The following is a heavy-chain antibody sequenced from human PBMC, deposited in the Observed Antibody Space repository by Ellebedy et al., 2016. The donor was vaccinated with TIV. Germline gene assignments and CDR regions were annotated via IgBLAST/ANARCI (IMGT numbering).Heavy chain of an antibody. CDR3: AKDIYSGSSWHYAFDI. CDR2: IGWNGDNI. D-gene: IGHD6-13*01. Sequence: SLKISCATSGFIFDHYAMHWVRQVPGKGLECVSGIGWNGDNIGYADSVKGRFTISRDNAKKSLYLQMNSLREEDTALYYCAKDIYSGSSWHYAFDIWGLGTMVTVSS. J-gene: IGHJ3*02. V-gene: IGHV3-9*01. CDR1: GFIFDHYA.